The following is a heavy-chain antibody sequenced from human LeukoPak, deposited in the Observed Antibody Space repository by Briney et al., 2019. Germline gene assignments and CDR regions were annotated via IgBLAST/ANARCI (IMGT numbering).Heavy chain of an antibody. J-gene: IGHJ6*02. CDR2: IIPIFGTA. D-gene: IGHD6-6*01. CDR3: ARGRYSSSINSMDV. V-gene: IGHV1-69*13. Sequence: SVKVSCKASGYTFTSSALNWVRQAPGQGLEWMGGIIPIFGTANYAQKFQGRVTITADESTSTAYMELSSLRSEDTAVYYCARGRYSSSINSMDVWGQGTTVTVSS. CDR1: GYTFTSSA.